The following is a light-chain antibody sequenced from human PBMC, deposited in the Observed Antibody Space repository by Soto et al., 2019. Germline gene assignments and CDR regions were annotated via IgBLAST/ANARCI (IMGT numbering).Light chain of an antibody. V-gene: IGKV3-20*01. CDR3: QQYGSSPIT. Sequence: EIVLTQSPGTLSLSPGERATLSCRASQSVSSRSLAWYQQEPGQAPRLLIYAASTRATGVPDRFSGSGSGTDFTLTISRLEPEDLAVYYCQQYGSSPITFGQGTRLEIK. J-gene: IGKJ5*01. CDR2: AAS. CDR1: QSVSSRS.